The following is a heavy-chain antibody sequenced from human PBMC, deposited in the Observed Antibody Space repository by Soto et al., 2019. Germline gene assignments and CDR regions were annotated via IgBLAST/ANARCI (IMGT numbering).Heavy chain of an antibody. Sequence: GGSLRLSCAASGFTFSSYEMNWVRQAPGKGLEWVSYISSSGSTIYYANSVKGRSTISRDNAKNSLYLQMNSLRAEDTAVYYCARDRGYCSSASCSRNWFDPWGQGTLVTVSS. CDR3: ARDRGYCSSASCSRNWFDP. V-gene: IGHV3-48*03. CDR1: GFTFSSYE. J-gene: IGHJ5*02. CDR2: ISSSGSTI. D-gene: IGHD2-2*01.